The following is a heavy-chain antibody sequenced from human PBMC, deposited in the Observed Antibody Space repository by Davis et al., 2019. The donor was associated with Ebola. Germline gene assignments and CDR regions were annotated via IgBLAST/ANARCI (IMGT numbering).Heavy chain of an antibody. CDR2: INHSGST. CDR3: ARTFTFGGVIVNPYDY. J-gene: IGHJ4*02. D-gene: IGHD3-16*02. CDR1: GGSFSGYY. V-gene: IGHV4-34*01. Sequence: SETLSLTCAVYGGSFSGYYWSWIRQPPGKGLEWIGEINHSGSTNYNPSLKSRVTISVDTSKNQFSLKLSSVTAADTAVYYCARTFTFGGVIVNPYDYWGQGTLVTVSS.